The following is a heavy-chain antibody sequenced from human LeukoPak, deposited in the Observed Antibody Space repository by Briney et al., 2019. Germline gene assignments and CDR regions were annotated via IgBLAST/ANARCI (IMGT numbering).Heavy chain of an antibody. D-gene: IGHD3-3*01. J-gene: IGHJ4*02. Sequence: GGSLRLSCAVSGFTFSSYSMNWVRQAPGKGLEWVSYISSSSSTIHYADSVKGRFTISRDNAKNSLYLQMNSLKAEDTAVYYCARDRDFWSVEGFDYWGQGTLVAVSS. CDR1: GFTFSSYS. V-gene: IGHV3-48*01. CDR2: ISSSSSTI. CDR3: ARDRDFWSVEGFDY.